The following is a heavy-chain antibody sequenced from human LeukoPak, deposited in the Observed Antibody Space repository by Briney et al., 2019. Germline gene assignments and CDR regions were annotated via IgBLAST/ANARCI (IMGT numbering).Heavy chain of an antibody. V-gene: IGHV3-30*03. Sequence: PGGSLRLSCAASGFTFSSYGMHWVRQAPGKGLEWVAVISYDGSNKYYADSVKGRFTISRDNSKNTLYLQMNSLRAEDTAVYYCATEVVPAAIGAFDIWGQGTMVTVSS. D-gene: IGHD2-2*01. CDR1: GFTFSSYG. J-gene: IGHJ3*02. CDR3: ATEVVPAAIGAFDI. CDR2: ISYDGSNK.